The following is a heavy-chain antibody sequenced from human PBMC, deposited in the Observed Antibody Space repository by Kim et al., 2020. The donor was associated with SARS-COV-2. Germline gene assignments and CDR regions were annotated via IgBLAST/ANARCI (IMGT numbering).Heavy chain of an antibody. V-gene: IGHV5-51*01. Sequence: GESLKISCKGSGYSFTSYWIGWVRQMPGKGLEWMGIIYPGDSDTRYSPSFQGQVTISADKSISTAYLEWSSLKASDTAMYYCARQGRGVGAKCYFDYWGQGTLVTVSS. J-gene: IGHJ4*02. CDR3: ARQGRGVGAKCYFDY. D-gene: IGHD1-26*01. CDR1: GYSFTSYW. CDR2: IYPGDSDT.